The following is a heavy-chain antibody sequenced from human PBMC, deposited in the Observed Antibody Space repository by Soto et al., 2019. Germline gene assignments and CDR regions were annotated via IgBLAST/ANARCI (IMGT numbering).Heavy chain of an antibody. J-gene: IGHJ4*02. V-gene: IGHV3-23*01. CDR1: GFSFTNFA. CDR3: AKDGFTDRGDDYFGY. CDR2: IGASGDIT. D-gene: IGHD2-21*02. Sequence: PGGSLRLSCAASGFSFTNFAMSWVRQAPGKGLEWVAGIGASGDITWYADSVKGRLSISRDNSKNTLYLQLNSLRFEDTAVYYCAKDGFTDRGDDYFGYWGPGTLVTVSS.